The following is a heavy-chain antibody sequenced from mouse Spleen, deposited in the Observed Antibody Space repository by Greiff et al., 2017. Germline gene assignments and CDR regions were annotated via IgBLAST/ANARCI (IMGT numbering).Heavy chain of an antibody. CDR1: GFSLTGYG. D-gene: IGHD1-1*01. V-gene: IGHV2-6-7*01. CDR2: IWGDGST. Sequence: VKVVESGPGLVAPSQSLSITCTVSGFSLTGYGVNWVRQPPGKGLEWLGMIWGDGSTDYNSALKSRLSISKDNSKSQVFLKMNSLQTDDTARYYCAREYGSSYGAMDYWGQGTSVTVSS. J-gene: IGHJ4*01. CDR3: AREYGSSYGAMDY.